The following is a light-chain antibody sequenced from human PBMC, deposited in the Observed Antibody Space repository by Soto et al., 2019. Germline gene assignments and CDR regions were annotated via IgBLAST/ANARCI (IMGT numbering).Light chain of an antibody. CDR3: SSYTTSNTRQIV. J-gene: IGLJ1*01. Sequence: QSALTQPASVSGSPGQSITISCTGTSSDVGGYNYVSWYQQHPGKAPKFMIYDVSNRPSGVSNRFSGSKSGNTASLTISGLQADDEADYYCSSYTTSNTRQIVFGTGTKLTVL. CDR1: SSDVGGYNY. V-gene: IGLV2-14*01. CDR2: DVS.